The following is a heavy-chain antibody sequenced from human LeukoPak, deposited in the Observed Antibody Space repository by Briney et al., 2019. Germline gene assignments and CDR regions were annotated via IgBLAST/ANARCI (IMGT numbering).Heavy chain of an antibody. D-gene: IGHD2-21*02. CDR3: ASQYCGGDCYHFDY. J-gene: IGHJ4*02. CDR2: ISYDGSNK. CDR1: GFTFSSYG. V-gene: IGHV3-30*03. Sequence: GRSLRLSCAASGFTFSSYGMHWVRQAPGKGLEWVAVISYDGSNKYYADSVKGRFTISRDNSKNTLYLQMNSLRAEDTAVYYCASQYCGGDCYHFDYWGQGTLVTVSS.